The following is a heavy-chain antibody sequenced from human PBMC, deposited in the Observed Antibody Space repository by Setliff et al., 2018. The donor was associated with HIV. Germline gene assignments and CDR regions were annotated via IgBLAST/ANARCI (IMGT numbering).Heavy chain of an antibody. J-gene: IGHJ3*01. V-gene: IGHV4-34*01. CDR3: ARGWGHDGFDF. CDR1: GRSFSGYY. Sequence: LSLTCAVYGRSFSGYYWNWIRQSPGKGLEWIGEINHSGGTNYNPSLKSRVTMSIDTSKNQFSLNVSSVTAADTAVYCCARGWGHDGFDFWGQGTMVTVSS. D-gene: IGHD7-27*01. CDR2: INHSGGT.